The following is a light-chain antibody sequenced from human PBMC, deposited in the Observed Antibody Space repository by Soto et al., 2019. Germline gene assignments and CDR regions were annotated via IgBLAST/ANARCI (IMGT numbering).Light chain of an antibody. CDR3: QQANSFPLT. Sequence: DIQMTQSPSTLSGSVVDRVTITCRASQTISSWLAWYQQKPGKAPKLLIYKASTLKSGVPSRFSGSGSGTEFTLTISSLQPDDFATYYCQQANSFPLTFGGGTKVDI. J-gene: IGKJ4*01. CDR2: KAS. V-gene: IGKV1-5*03. CDR1: QTISSW.